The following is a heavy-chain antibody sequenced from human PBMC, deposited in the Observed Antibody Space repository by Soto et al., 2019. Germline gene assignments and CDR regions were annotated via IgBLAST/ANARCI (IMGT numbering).Heavy chain of an antibody. D-gene: IGHD3-16*01. V-gene: IGHV3-74*01. CDR2: ISNDGVST. CDR1: GFIFNSYW. Sequence: GGSLRLSCAASGFIFNSYWLHWVRQLPGKGLEWVARISNDGVSTKYADSVKGRFTISRDSVGNTLYLHMNSLRAEDTAVYYCSRQSGDYGNYFDRWGPGPLVTGSS. J-gene: IGHJ4*02. CDR3: SRQSGDYGNYFDR.